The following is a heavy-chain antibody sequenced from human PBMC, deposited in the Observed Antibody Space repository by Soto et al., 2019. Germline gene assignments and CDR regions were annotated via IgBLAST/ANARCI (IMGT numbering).Heavy chain of an antibody. V-gene: IGHV1-18*04. CDR1: GYTFTSYG. J-gene: IGHJ5*02. Sequence: ASVKVSCKASGYTFTSYGISWVRPAPGQGLEWMGWINAYSGNTNYAQRLHGRVTMTTDTSTSTAYMEVRSLRSDDTAVYYCPSVGDVVVQSYNWIDVWGQGTLVTVSS. CDR2: INAYSGNT. D-gene: IGHD2-2*01. CDR3: PSVGDVVVQSYNWIDV.